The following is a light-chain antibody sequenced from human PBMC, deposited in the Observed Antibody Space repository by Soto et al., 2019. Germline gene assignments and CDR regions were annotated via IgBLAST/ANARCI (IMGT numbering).Light chain of an antibody. CDR3: SSYTSSSTWV. V-gene: IGLV2-14*01. J-gene: IGLJ3*02. CDR2: AVS. CDR1: SSDVGAHNL. Sequence: QSVLTQPASVSGSPGQSITISCSGTSSDVGAHNLVSWYQQHPSRAPKLMIYAVSNRPSGVSNRFSGSKSGNTASLTISGLQAEDEADYYCSSYTSSSTWVFGGGTKVTVL.